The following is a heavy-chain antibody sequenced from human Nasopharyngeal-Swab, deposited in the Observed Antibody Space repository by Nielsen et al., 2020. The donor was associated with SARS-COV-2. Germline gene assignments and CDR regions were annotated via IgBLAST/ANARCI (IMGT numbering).Heavy chain of an antibody. J-gene: IGHJ4*02. CDR2: ISARGTST. CDR1: GFTFSNYA. Sequence: GGSLRLSCVASGFTFSNYAMSWARQAPGKGLEWVSTISARGTSTFYVDSAKGRFTISRDNSKNTLHVQMSSLRAEDTAVYYCAREGQGTPIDFWGQGTLVTVSS. D-gene: IGHD3-10*01. V-gene: IGHV3-23*01. CDR3: AREGQGTPIDF.